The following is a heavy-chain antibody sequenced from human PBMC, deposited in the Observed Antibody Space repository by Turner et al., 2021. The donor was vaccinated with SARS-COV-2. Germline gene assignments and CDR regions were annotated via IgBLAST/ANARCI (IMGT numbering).Heavy chain of an antibody. CDR2: ISSGSSYI. J-gene: IGHJ6*02. D-gene: IGHD6-19*01. Sequence: EVQLVETGGGLIQPGGSLRLSCAASGFTFSPYTMNWVRQAPGKGLEWVSSISSGSSYIYYADSVKGRFTISRDNAKNSLYLQMNSLRAEDTAVYYCARDVTMTQWLVPSYGMDVWGQGTTVTVSS. CDR1: GFTFSPYT. CDR3: ARDVTMTQWLVPSYGMDV. V-gene: IGHV3-21*01.